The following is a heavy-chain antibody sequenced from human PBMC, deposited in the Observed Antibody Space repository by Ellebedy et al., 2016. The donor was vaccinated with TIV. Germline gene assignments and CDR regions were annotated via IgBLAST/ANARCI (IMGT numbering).Heavy chain of an antibody. V-gene: IGHV3-48*02. CDR3: ARVGVLERRGAFDI. CDR1: GFTFSSYS. CDR2: ISSSSSTM. Sequence: PGGSLRLSCAASGFTFSSYSLNWVRQAPGKGLEWVSYISSSSSTMYYADSVKGRFTISRENAKSSLFLQMNRLRDEDTAVYYCARVGVLERRGAFDIWGQGTMVTVSS. J-gene: IGHJ3*02. D-gene: IGHD1-1*01.